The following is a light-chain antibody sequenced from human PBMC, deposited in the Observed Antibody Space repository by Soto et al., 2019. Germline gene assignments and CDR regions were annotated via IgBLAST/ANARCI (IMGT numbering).Light chain of an antibody. CDR2: GAS. CDR1: QSVGGTF. Sequence: EIVLTQSPGTLSLSPGEGATLSCRASQSVGGTFLAWYQQKGGQAPRLLIHGASNRATGIPDRFSGSGSGTDFTLTISRLEPEDFAVYYCQQSYSTPVTFGQGTKLEIK. V-gene: IGKV3-20*01. CDR3: QQSYSTPVT. J-gene: IGKJ2*01.